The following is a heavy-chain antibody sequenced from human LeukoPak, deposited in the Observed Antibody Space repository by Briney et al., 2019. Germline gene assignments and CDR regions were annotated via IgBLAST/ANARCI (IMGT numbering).Heavy chain of an antibody. V-gene: IGHV4-34*01. Sequence: SETLSLTCAVYGGSFSGYYWSWIRQPPGKGLEWIGEINHSGSTNYNPSLKSRVTISVDTSKNQFSLKLSSVTAADTAVYYCARANYYDSSGLRYWGQGTLVTVSS. CDR3: ARANYYDSSGLRY. J-gene: IGHJ4*02. CDR1: GGSFSGYY. D-gene: IGHD3-22*01. CDR2: INHSGST.